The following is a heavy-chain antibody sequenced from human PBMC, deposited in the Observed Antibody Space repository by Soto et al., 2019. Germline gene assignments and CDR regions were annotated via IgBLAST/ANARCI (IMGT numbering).Heavy chain of an antibody. J-gene: IGHJ5*02. CDR2: IYYSGST. CDR1: GGSISSVGYC. CDR3: ASDYDFWSGYYSA. Sequence: QVQLQEWGPGLVKPSQTLSLTCTVSGGSISSVGYCWSWIRQHPGKGLEWIGYIYYSGSTYYNPSLKSRVTISVDTSKNQFSLKLSSVTAADTAVYYCASDYDFWSGYYSAWGQGTLVTVSS. D-gene: IGHD3-3*01. V-gene: IGHV4-31*03.